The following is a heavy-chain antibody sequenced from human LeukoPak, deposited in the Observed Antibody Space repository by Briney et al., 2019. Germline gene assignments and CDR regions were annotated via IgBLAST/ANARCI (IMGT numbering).Heavy chain of an antibody. CDR1: GFTFSSYA. CDR3: AKAASGSYYPPYFDF. V-gene: IGHV3-30-3*01. D-gene: IGHD1-26*01. J-gene: IGHJ4*02. Sequence: GRSLRLSCAASGFTFSSYAMHWVRQAPGKGLEWVAVISYDGSNKYYADSVKGRFTISRDNSKNTLYLQMNSLRAEDTAVYYCAKAASGSYYPPYFDFWGQGTLVTVSS. CDR2: ISYDGSNK.